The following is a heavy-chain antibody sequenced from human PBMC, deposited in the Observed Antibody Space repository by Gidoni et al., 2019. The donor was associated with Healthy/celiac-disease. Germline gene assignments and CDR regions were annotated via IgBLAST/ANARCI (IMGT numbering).Heavy chain of an antibody. CDR2: ISSSSSYI. J-gene: IGHJ6*02. CDR1: GFTFSSYT. V-gene: IGHV3-21*01. CDR3: ARGLEPGFGYSYGYFVGNYYGMDV. D-gene: IGHD5-18*01. Sequence: EVQLVESGGGLVKPGGSLRLSCSASGFTFSSYTMTWFRQAPGKGLEWVSSISSSSSYIYYADSVKGRFTISRDNAKNSLYLQMNSLRAEDTAVYYCARGLEPGFGYSYGYFVGNYYGMDVWGQGTTVTVSS.